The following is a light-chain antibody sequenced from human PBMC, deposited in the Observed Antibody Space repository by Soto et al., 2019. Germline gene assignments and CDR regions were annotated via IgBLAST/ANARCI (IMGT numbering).Light chain of an antibody. CDR3: QQRSNLPLT. V-gene: IGKV3-11*01. Sequence: EIVLTQSPATLSLSPGERATLSCRASQSVSSYLAWYQQKPGQAPRLLIYDASNRATGIPARFSGRGSGIDFTLTISSLEPQDFEVDYCQQRSNLPLTFGPGTKVDIK. CDR2: DAS. CDR1: QSVSSY. J-gene: IGKJ3*01.